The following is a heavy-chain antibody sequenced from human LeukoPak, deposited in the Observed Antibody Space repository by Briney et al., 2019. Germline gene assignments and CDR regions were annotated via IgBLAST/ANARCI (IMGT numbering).Heavy chain of an antibody. CDR1: GFTFDDYG. D-gene: IGHD3-16*02. Sequence: GGSLRLSCAASGFTFDDYGMSWVRQAPGKGLEWVSVIYSGGSTYYADSVKGRFTISRDNSKNTLYLQMNSLRAEDTAVYYCALSRHGELRLGELSLNYWGQGTLVTVSS. CDR2: IYSGGST. CDR3: ALSRHGELRLGELSLNY. V-gene: IGHV3-53*01. J-gene: IGHJ4*02.